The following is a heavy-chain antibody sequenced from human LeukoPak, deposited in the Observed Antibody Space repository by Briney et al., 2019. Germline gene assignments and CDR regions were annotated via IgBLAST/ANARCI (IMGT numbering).Heavy chain of an antibody. Sequence: SETLSLTCTVSDDSISDYYRGWIRQPPGKGLEWIGYFHNSGTSTYNPSLKGRVTISADTSKSQFSLKLNSLTTADTAVYYCTRGAGWLIDYWGQGILVTVSS. CDR2: FHNSGTS. V-gene: IGHV4-59*01. CDR3: TRGAGWLIDY. J-gene: IGHJ4*02. CDR1: DDSISDYY. D-gene: IGHD3-16*01.